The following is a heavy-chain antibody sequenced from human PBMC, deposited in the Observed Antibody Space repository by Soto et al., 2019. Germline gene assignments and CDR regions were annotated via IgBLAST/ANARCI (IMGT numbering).Heavy chain of an antibody. CDR2: ITYDGSNK. J-gene: IGHJ6*01. CDR1: GFTFSSYG. D-gene: IGHD2-8*01. CDR3: AKMLMGYARYVYHGMDV. V-gene: IGHV3-30*18. Sequence: QVQLVESGGGVVQPGRSLRLSCAASGFTFSSYGMHWVRQAPGKGLEWVAVITYDGSNKYYADSVKGRFTISRDNSKNTVYLQMNRLRAEDKAVYYCAKMLMGYARYVYHGMDVWGQGTTVTVSS.